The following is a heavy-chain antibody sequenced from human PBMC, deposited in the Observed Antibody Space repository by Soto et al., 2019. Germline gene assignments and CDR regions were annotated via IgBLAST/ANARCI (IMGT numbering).Heavy chain of an antibody. J-gene: IGHJ6*02. D-gene: IGHD3-3*01. CDR2: INHSGST. V-gene: IGHV4-34*01. CDR1: GGSFSGYY. CDR3: AKDTYDFWSGPQKYYYGMDV. Sequence: SETLSLTCAVYGGSFSGYYWSWIRQPPGKGLEWIGEINHSGSTNYNPSLKSRVTISVDTSKNQFSLKLSSVTAADTAVYYCAKDTYDFWSGPQKYYYGMDVWGQGTTVT.